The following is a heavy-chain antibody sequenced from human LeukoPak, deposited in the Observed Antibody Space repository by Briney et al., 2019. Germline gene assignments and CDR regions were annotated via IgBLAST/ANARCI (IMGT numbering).Heavy chain of an antibody. CDR3: ARDQGNLYGDFDY. V-gene: IGHV3-21*01. Sequence: KPGGSLRLSXAASGFTFSGYSMNWVRQAPGKGLEWVSSISSYSYIYYADSVKGRFTISRDNAKNSLYLQMNSLRAEDTAVYYCARDQGNLYGDFDYWGQGTLVTVSS. J-gene: IGHJ4*02. CDR2: ISSYSYI. CDR1: GFTFSGYS. D-gene: IGHD4-17*01.